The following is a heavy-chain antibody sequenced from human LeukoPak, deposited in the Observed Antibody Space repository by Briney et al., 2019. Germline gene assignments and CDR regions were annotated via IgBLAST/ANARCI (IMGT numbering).Heavy chain of an antibody. V-gene: IGHV4-59*12. CDR2: IYSSGST. Sequence: SETLSLTCTVSGGSISTYYWSWIRQPPGKGLEWIGYIYSSGSTNYNPSLKSRVTMSVDTSKNQFSLKVNSVTAADTAVYYCARVNYYGSGGYYWWFDPWGQGTLVTVSS. J-gene: IGHJ5*02. CDR3: ARVNYYGSGGYYWWFDP. D-gene: IGHD3-22*01. CDR1: GGSISTYY.